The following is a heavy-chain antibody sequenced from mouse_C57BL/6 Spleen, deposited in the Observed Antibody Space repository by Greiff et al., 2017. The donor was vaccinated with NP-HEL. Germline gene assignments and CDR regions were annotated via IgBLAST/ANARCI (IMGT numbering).Heavy chain of an antibody. Sequence: EVQLQQSGPELVKPGASVKIPCKASGYTFTDYNMDWVKQSHGKSLEWIGDINPNNGGTIYNQKFKGKATLTVDKSSSTAYMELRSLTSEDTAVYYCATLLRSSYYAMDYWGQGTSVTVSS. CDR2: INPNNGGT. CDR1: GYTFTDYN. D-gene: IGHD1-1*01. CDR3: ATLLRSSYYAMDY. V-gene: IGHV1-18*01. J-gene: IGHJ4*01.